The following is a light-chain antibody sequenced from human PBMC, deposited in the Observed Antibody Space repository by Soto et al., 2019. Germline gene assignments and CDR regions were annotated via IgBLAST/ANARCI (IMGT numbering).Light chain of an antibody. CDR3: QQRSSWPLT. V-gene: IGKV3-11*01. CDR1: QSVSSY. CDR2: DAS. J-gene: IGKJ4*01. Sequence: DIVLTQSPATLSLSPGERATLSCRASQSVSSYLAWYQQKPGQAPRLLIYDASNRATGIPARFSGSGSGTDFTLTISSLEPEDFAAYYCQQRSSWPLTFGGGTKVEIK.